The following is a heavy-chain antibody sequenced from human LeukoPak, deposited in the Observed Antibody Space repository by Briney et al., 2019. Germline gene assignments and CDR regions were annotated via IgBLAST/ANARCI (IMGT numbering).Heavy chain of an antibody. CDR2: ISAYNGNT. D-gene: IGHD1-26*01. J-gene: IGHJ6*03. CDR1: GYTFTSYG. Sequence: GASVKVSCKASGYTFTSYGISWVRQAPGQGLEWMGWISAYNGNTNYAQKLQGRVTMTTDTSTSTAYMELRSLRSDDTAVYYCARVEPQYSGSYYYYYYYMDVWGKGTTVTVSS. V-gene: IGHV1-18*01. CDR3: ARVEPQYSGSYYYYYYYMDV.